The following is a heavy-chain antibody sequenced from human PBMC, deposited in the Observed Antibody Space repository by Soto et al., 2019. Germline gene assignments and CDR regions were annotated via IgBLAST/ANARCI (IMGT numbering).Heavy chain of an antibody. V-gene: IGHV4-30-2*01. CDR2: IYHSGST. J-gene: IGHJ6*02. CDR3: ARALNWNYGMDV. Sequence: QLQLQESGSGLVKPSQTLSLTCAVSGGSISSGGYSWSWIRQPPGKGLEWIGYIYHSGSTYYNPALKSRVTISVDKSKNQFSLKLSSVTAADTAVYYCARALNWNYGMDVWGQGTTVTVSS. D-gene: IGHD1-20*01. CDR1: GGSISSGGYS.